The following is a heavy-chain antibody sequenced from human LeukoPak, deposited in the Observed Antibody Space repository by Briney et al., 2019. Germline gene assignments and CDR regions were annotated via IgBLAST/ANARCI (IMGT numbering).Heavy chain of an antibody. CDR3: ARGRGYSGYAFDY. Sequence: SETLSLTCTVSGGSISSYYWSWIRQPPGKGLEWVGDIYYSGSTNYNPSLKSRVTISVDTSKNQFSLTLSSVTAADTAVYYCARGRGYSGYAFDYWGQGNLVTVSS. CDR2: IYYSGST. V-gene: IGHV4-59*01. D-gene: IGHD5-12*01. CDR1: GGSISSYY. J-gene: IGHJ4*02.